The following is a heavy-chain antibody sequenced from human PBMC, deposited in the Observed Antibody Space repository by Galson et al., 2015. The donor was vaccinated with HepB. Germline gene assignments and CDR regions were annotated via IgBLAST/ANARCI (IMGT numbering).Heavy chain of an antibody. J-gene: IGHJ6*02. CDR2: ISAYNRNT. CDR1: GYTFTSYG. V-gene: IGHV1-18*01. D-gene: IGHD5-12*01. Sequence: SVKVSCKASGYTFTSYGISWVRQAPGQGLEWMGWISAYNRNTNYAQKLQGRVTMTTDTSTSTAYMELRSLRSDDTAVYYCASEGFSAYDYAGYYYYGMDVWGQGTTVTVSS. CDR3: ASEGFSAYDYAGYYYYGMDV.